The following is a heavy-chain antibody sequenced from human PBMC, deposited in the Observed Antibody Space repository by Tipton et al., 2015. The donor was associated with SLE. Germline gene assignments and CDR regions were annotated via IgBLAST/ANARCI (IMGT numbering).Heavy chain of an antibody. CDR1: GGTIRNDGYY. CDR3: ARRRSNYYDSSGYLTGIFDF. D-gene: IGHD3-22*01. J-gene: IGHJ4*02. Sequence: GLVKPSQTLSLACTVSGGTIRNDGYYWSWIRQHPGKGLECIGYVYYSGSAYYNPSLKSRVSISVDTSKIHFSLRLTSVTAADTAVYYCARRRSNYYDSSGYLTGIFDFWGQGTLDTVSS. CDR2: VYYSGSA. V-gene: IGHV4-31*03.